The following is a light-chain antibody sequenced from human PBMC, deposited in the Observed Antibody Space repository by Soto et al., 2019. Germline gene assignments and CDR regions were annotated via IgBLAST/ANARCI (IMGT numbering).Light chain of an antibody. Sequence: DIQMTQSPSTLSASVGDRVTITCRAIQSISSWLAWYQQKPGKAPKLLIYDASSLESGVPSRFSGSGSGTEFTLTISSLQPDDFATYYCHSGTFGQGTKVEI. CDR1: QSISSW. CDR2: DAS. CDR3: HSGT. J-gene: IGKJ1*01. V-gene: IGKV1-5*01.